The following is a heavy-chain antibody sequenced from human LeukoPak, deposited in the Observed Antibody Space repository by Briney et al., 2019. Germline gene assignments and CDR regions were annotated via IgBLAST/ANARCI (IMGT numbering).Heavy chain of an antibody. V-gene: IGHV4-59*01. J-gene: IGHJ3*02. CDR3: ARVYGGGYDFRGAFDI. Sequence: SETLSLTCTVSGGSISSYYWSWIRQPPGKGLEWIGYIYYSGSTNYNPSLKSRVTISVDTSKNQFSLKLNSVTAADTAVYYCARVYGGGYDFRGAFDIWGQGTMVTVSS. CDR2: IYYSGST. CDR1: GGSISSYY. D-gene: IGHD5-12*01.